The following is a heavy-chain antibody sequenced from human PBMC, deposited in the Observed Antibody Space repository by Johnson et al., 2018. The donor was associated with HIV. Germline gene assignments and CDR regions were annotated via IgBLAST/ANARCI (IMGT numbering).Heavy chain of an antibody. V-gene: IGHV3-13*01. CDR2: IGTAGDT. CDR1: GFTFSSYD. J-gene: IGHJ3*02. CDR3: ARDSGEQLRYAFDI. D-gene: IGHD3-10*01. Sequence: VQLVESGGGLVQPGGSLRLSCAASGFTFSSYDMHWVRQATGKGLEWVSAIGTAGDTYYPGSVKGRFTISRENAKNSLYLQMNSLRAEDTAIYYCARDSGEQLRYAFDIWGLGTMVTVSS.